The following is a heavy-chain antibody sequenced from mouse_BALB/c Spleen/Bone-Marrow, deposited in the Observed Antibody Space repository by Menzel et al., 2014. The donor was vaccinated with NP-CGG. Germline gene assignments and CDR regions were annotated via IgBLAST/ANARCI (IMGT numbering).Heavy chain of an antibody. V-gene: IGHV14-3*02. Sequence: EVMLVESGAELVKPGASVKLSCTAPGFNIKDTYMHWVKQRPEQGLEWIGRIDPANGNTKYDPKFQGKATITADTSSNTAYLQLSSLTSEDTAVYYCARGLLQYYYAMDYWGQGTSVTVSS. D-gene: IGHD2-3*01. J-gene: IGHJ4*01. CDR2: IDPANGNT. CDR3: ARGLLQYYYAMDY. CDR1: GFNIKDTY.